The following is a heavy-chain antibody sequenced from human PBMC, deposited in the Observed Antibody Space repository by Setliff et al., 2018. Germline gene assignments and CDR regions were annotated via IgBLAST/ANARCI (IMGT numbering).Heavy chain of an antibody. V-gene: IGHV4-34*01. J-gene: IGHJ6*02. CDR1: GGSFSGYY. D-gene: IGHD3-16*02. CDR3: ARGKVLYDYVWGSYRYEDYYYGMDV. CDR2: INHSGST. Sequence: TCAVYGGSFSGYYWSWIRQPPGEGLEWIGEINHSGSTNYNPSLKSRVTISVDTSKNQFSLKLSSVTAADTAVYYCARGKVLYDYVWGSYRYEDYYYGMDVWGQGTTVTVSS.